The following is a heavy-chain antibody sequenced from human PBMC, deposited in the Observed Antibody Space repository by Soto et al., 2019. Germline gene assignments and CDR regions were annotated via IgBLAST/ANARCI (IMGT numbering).Heavy chain of an antibody. D-gene: IGHD6-19*01. V-gene: IGHV3-23*01. CDR2: ISGSGGST. CDR1: GFTFSSYA. Sequence: PGGSLRLSCAASGFTFSSYAMSWVRQAPGKGLEWVSAISGSGGSTYYADSVRGRFTISRDNSKNTLYLQMNSLRAEDTAVYYCAKDRSSGWYGEYFDYWGQGTLVTVSS. CDR3: AKDRSSGWYGEYFDY. J-gene: IGHJ4*02.